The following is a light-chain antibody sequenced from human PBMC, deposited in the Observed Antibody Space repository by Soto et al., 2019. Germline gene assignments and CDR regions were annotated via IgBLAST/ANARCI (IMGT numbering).Light chain of an antibody. Sequence: QSVLTQPPAASGTPGQRVTISCSGSRSNIGSNTVNWYQHLPGTAPKVLIYSNNQRPSGVPDRFSGSKSGTSASLAISGLQSEDEADYYCAAWDDSLNGPVLGGGTKLTVL. CDR3: AAWDDSLNGPV. CDR2: SNN. V-gene: IGLV1-44*01. J-gene: IGLJ2*01. CDR1: RSNIGSNT.